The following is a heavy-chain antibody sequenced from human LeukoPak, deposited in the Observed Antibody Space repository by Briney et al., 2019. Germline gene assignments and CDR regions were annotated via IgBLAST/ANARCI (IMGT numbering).Heavy chain of an antibody. J-gene: IGHJ4*02. CDR3: AINGGGDSGYGNFHY. Sequence: GRSLRLSCAVSGFTFDDYAMHWVRQVPGKGLEWVSGINWNSDSIGYADSVKGRFTTSRDNAKNSLYLQMNSLRAEDTAVYYCAINGGGDSGYGNFHYWGQGTLVTVSS. D-gene: IGHD5-12*01. CDR1: GFTFDDYA. CDR2: INWNSDSI. V-gene: IGHV3-9*01.